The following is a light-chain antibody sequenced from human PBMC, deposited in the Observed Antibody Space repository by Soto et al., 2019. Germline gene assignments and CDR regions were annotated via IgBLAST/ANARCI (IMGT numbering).Light chain of an antibody. CDR3: GAWDSSLRVVL. J-gene: IGLJ3*02. Sequence: QSVLSQPPSMSAAPGQKITTSCSGSSSNIGASYVFWYQQFPGTAPKLLIYDTDKRPSGIPDRFSGSKSGTSATLGITRLQTGDEADYYCGAWDSSLRVVLFGGGTKLTVL. CDR2: DTD. CDR1: SSNIGASY. V-gene: IGLV1-51*01.